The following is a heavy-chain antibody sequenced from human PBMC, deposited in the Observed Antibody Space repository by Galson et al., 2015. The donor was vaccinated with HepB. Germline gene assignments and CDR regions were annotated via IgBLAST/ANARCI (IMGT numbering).Heavy chain of an antibody. CDR1: GFTVSSNY. CDR3: AAGYYYDSSGYLGDTFDI. V-gene: IGHV3-53*01. D-gene: IGHD3-22*01. CDR2: TYSSGNT. Sequence: SLRLSCAASGFTVSSNYMSWVRQAPGKGLEWVSVTYSSGNTYYADSVKGRFTISRDNSKNTLYVQMNSLRAEDTAVYYCAAGYYYDSSGYLGDTFDIRGQGTMVTVSS. J-gene: IGHJ3*02.